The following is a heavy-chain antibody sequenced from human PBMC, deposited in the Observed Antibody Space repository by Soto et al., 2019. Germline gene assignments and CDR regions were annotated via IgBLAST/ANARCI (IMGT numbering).Heavy chain of an antibody. V-gene: IGHV4-34*01. J-gene: IGHJ6*02. CDR2: INHSGST. Sequence: SETLSLTCAVYGGSFSGYYWSWIRQPPGKGLEWIGEINHSGSTNYNPSLKSRVTISVDTSKNQFSLKLSLVTAADTAVYYCARDNCGGDCYYYYGMDVWGQGTTVTVSS. D-gene: IGHD2-21*02. CDR3: ARDNCGGDCYYYYGMDV. CDR1: GGSFSGYY.